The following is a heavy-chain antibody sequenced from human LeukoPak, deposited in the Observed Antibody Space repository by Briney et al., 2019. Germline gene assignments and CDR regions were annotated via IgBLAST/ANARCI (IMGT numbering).Heavy chain of an antibody. CDR3: ARGLYYSGAGRTFDS. V-gene: IGHV4-34*01. Sequence: PSETLSLTCVVYDDSFGGYYWNWIRQPPGKGLEWIGEINHSGSTNYNPSLKSRVTMSVDTSKNHFSLKLSSVTAADTAMYFCARGLYYSGAGRTFDSWGQGTLVTVSS. CDR1: DDSFGGYY. CDR2: INHSGST. D-gene: IGHD3-10*01. J-gene: IGHJ4*02.